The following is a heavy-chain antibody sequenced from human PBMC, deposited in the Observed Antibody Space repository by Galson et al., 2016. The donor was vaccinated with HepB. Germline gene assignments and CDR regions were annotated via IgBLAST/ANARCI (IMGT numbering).Heavy chain of an antibody. D-gene: IGHD5-24*01. J-gene: IGHJ4*02. V-gene: IGHV1-69*06. CDR1: GGPFNTYA. CDR3: ARVVRWLQLTELGPFDY. Sequence: SVKVSCKASGGPFNTYAFTWVRQAPGQGLQWVGGIIPLFGTTNYAQKFQGRVAIIANKTTSTVYMELSSLRSEDTAVYYCARVVRWLQLTELGPFDYWGQGTLVTVSS. CDR2: IIPLFGTT.